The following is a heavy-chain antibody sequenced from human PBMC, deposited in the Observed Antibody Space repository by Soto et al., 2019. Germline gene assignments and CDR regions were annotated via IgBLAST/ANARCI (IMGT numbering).Heavy chain of an antibody. CDR3: AKDYSSSSIWRPYFDY. Sequence: PGGSLRLSCAASGFTFRSYAMSWVRQAPGKGLEWVSGLSGSGGSTYYADPVKGRFTISRDNSKNTLYLHMNSLRADDTAVYYCAKDYSSSSIWRPYFDYWGQGTLVTVSS. J-gene: IGHJ4*02. CDR2: LSGSGGST. V-gene: IGHV3-23*01. CDR1: GFTFRSYA. D-gene: IGHD6-6*01.